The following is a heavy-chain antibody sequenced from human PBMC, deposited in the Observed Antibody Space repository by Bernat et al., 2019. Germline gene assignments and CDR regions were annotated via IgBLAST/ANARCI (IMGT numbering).Heavy chain of an antibody. Sequence: EVQLLESGGGLEQPGGSLRLSCAASGFTFSSFAMSWVRQAPGKGLEWVSLIRGGGRNTYYADSVKGRFTISRDNSRNTLYLQLNSLRAEDTAVYYCARDNNFYDSSGSAFDIWGQGTMVTVSS. D-gene: IGHD3-22*01. V-gene: IGHV3-23*01. CDR2: IRGGGRNT. CDR3: ARDNNFYDSSGSAFDI. J-gene: IGHJ3*02. CDR1: GFTFSSFA.